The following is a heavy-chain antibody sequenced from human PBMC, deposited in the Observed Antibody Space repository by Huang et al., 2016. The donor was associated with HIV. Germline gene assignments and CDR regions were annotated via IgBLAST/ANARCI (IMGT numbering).Heavy chain of an antibody. D-gene: IGHD1-7*01. CDR3: ATKTAAMDI. Sequence: VESGGRLVQPGGSIRLSCVGSTFRFGAYWMSWVRHSPGEGLEWVANIKQDESEKYYVDSVKGRFNISRDNAKKVLFLEMNNVRVEDTATYYCATKTAAMDIWGQGTTVTVS. CDR2: IKQDESEK. J-gene: IGHJ6*02. CDR1: TFRFGAYW. V-gene: IGHV3-7*01.